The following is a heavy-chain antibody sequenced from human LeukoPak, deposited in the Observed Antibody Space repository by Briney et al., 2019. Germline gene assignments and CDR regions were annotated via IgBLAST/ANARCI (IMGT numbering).Heavy chain of an antibody. J-gene: IGHJ4*02. V-gene: IGHV4-59*01. Sequence: SETLSLTCTVSGGSISSYYWSWIRQPPGKGLEWIGYIYYSGSTNYNPSLKSRVTISVDTSKNQFSLKLSSVTAADTAVYYCARGGFGSGWYYFDYWGQRTLVTVSS. CDR2: IYYSGST. D-gene: IGHD6-19*01. CDR1: GGSISSYY. CDR3: ARGGFGSGWYYFDY.